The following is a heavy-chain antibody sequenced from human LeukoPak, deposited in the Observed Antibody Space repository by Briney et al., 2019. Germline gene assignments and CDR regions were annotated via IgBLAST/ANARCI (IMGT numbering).Heavy chain of an antibody. CDR3: ARALPHRRLMGTTMEQHWFDP. V-gene: IGHV1-46*01. CDR1: GYIFTSYF. D-gene: IGHD5-18*01. Sequence: ASVKVSCKASGYIFTSYFMHWVRQAPGQGLERMGLINPSGGSTRYAQKFQGRVTMTRDMSTSTVYMELSSLRSEDTAVYYCARALPHRRLMGTTMEQHWFDPWGQGTLVTVSS. CDR2: INPSGGST. J-gene: IGHJ5*02.